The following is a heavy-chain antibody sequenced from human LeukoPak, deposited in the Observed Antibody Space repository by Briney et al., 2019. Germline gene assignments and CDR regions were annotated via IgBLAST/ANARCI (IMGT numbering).Heavy chain of an antibody. CDR3: ARAPRAYCSTTGSCFQDY. J-gene: IGHJ4*02. V-gene: IGHV1-18*01. D-gene: IGHD2-2*01. CDR1: GYTFTSYG. Sequence: GASVKVSCKASGYTFTSYGISWVRQAPGQGLEWMGWISAYNGNTNYAQKLQGRVTMTTDTSTSTAYMELRSLRSDDTAVYYCARAPRAYCSTTGSCFQDYWGQGTLVTVSS. CDR2: ISAYNGNT.